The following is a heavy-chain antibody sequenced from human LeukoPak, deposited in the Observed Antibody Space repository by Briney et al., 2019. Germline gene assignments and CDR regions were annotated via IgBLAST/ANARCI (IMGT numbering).Heavy chain of an antibody. V-gene: IGHV3-7*01. CDR1: GFSFSNYW. Sequence: GGSLRLSCAASGFSFSNYWMSWVRQAPGEGLEWVSHIKQDGSEEYYVDSVKGRFTISRDNAKNSLYMQMNRLRAEDTAVYYCARDYDAYCGGDCYMYYFDYWGQGSLVTVSS. D-gene: IGHD2-21*01. J-gene: IGHJ4*02. CDR2: IKQDGSEE. CDR3: ARDYDAYCGGDCYMYYFDY.